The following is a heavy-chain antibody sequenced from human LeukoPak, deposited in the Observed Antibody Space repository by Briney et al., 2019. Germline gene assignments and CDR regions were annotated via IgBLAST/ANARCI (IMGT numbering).Heavy chain of an antibody. CDR3: AAVPNANAWYWDDAFDI. J-gene: IGHJ3*02. Sequence: SVKGSCKASGFTFTTSAVQWVRQARGQRLEWIGRIVVGSGNTDHAQKFQGRLTITRDISTSTAYMELSSLTSDDTAVYYCAAVPNANAWYWDDAFDIWGQGTMVTVSS. D-gene: IGHD2-8*02. CDR1: GFTFTTSA. V-gene: IGHV1-58*01. CDR2: IVVGSGNT.